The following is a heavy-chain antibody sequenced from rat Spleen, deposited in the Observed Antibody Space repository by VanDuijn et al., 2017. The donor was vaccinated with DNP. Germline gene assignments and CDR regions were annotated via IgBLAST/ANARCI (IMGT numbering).Heavy chain of an antibody. J-gene: IGHJ2*01. V-gene: IGHV5-27*01. D-gene: IGHD1-11*01. CDR1: GFTFSDYA. CDR3: ATDFERGY. CDR2: ISASGGST. Sequence: EVQLVESGGDLVQPGRSLILSCAASGFTFSDYAMAWVRQAPTKGLEWVASISASGGSTSYRDSVKGRFTISRDNAESTLYLHMDSLRSEDTATYYCATDFERGYWGQGVMVTVSS.